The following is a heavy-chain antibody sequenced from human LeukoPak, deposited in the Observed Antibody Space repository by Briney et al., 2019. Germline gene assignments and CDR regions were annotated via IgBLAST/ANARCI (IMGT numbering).Heavy chain of an antibody. J-gene: IGHJ4*02. CDR1: GFTFDSYG. Sequence: GGSLRLSCVVSGFTFDSYGMSWVRQAPGKGLEWFSAISGSGGDIYYADSVKGRFTISRDNSKNTLYVQMNSLRGEDTAVYYCAKAGSGWIQLPYYLDHWGQGTLVTVSS. D-gene: IGHD6-19*01. V-gene: IGHV3-23*01. CDR2: ISGSGGDI. CDR3: AKAGSGWIQLPYYLDH.